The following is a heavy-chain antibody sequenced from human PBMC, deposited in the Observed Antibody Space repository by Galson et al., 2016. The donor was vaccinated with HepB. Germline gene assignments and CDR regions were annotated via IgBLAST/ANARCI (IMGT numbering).Heavy chain of an antibody. J-gene: IGHJ6*03. CDR1: GGSISSDYY. CDR2: IYSNEDT. CDR3: ATGIVVAGKYYYHYMDV. D-gene: IGHD6-19*01. V-gene: IGHV4-39*01. Sequence: ETLSLTCIVSGGSISSDYYWGWIRQPPGRGLEWIGSIYSNEDTFYNPSLKSRVTISVDTPKNQFSLRLDSVTAADTGLYYCATGIVVAGKYYYHYMDVWGKGTSVT.